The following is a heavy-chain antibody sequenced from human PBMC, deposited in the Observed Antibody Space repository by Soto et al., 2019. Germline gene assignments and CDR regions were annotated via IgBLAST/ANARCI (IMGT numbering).Heavy chain of an antibody. Sequence: GGSLRLSCAASEFTFSNYGMHWVRQALGKGLEWVAVIWYDGTNEKYADSVKGRFTISRDNSKNTLYLQMNSLRAEDTAVYYCARELDRYFDYWGQGTLVTVSS. V-gene: IGHV3-33*01. CDR2: IWYDGTNE. CDR3: ARELDRYFDY. J-gene: IGHJ4*02. CDR1: EFTFSNYG.